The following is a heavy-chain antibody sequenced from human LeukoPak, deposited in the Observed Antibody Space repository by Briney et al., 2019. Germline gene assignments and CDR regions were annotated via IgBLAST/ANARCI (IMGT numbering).Heavy chain of an antibody. J-gene: IGHJ4*02. V-gene: IGHV4-59*06. Sequence: SETLSLTCTVSGGSISSYYWSWIRQPAGKGLEWLGYIFYSGSTYYNPSLKGRFTISLDTSKNQLSLKLSSVTAADTAVYYCARGTYYSSSGSYYNLDQWGQGTLVTVSS. D-gene: IGHD3-10*01. CDR1: GGSISSYY. CDR3: ARGTYYSSSGSYYNLDQ. CDR2: IFYSGST.